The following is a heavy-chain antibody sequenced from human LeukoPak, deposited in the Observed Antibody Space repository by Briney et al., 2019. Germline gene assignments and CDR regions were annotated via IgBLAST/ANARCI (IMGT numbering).Heavy chain of an antibody. V-gene: IGHV3-23*01. Sequence: GASLILSCAASGFTSSSYAMRWVRQAPGKGLEGVSSMSDRGDSTYYADSVKGRVTISRDNSKNTLYLQMNSLRAEDTAVYFCANDDVGYYFVYWGQGALVTVSS. J-gene: IGHJ4*02. D-gene: IGHD1-26*01. CDR1: GFTSSSYA. CDR2: MSDRGDST. CDR3: ANDDVGYYFVY.